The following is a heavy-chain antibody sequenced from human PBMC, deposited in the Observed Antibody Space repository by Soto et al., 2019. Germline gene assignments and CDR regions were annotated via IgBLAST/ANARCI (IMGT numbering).Heavy chain of an antibody. J-gene: IGHJ4*02. CDR1: GFTFSSYA. CDR3: AKDLRGGWYYPPRVY. CDR2: ISGSGGST. V-gene: IGHV3-23*01. D-gene: IGHD6-19*01. Sequence: PGGSLRLSCAASGFTFSSYAMSWVRQAPGKGLEWVSAISGSGGSTYYADSVKGRFTISRDNSKNTLYLQMNSLRAEDTAVYYCAKDLRGGWYYPPRVYWGQGTLVTVSS.